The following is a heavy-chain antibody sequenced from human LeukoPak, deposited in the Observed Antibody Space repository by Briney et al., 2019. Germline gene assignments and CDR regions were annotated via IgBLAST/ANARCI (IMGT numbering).Heavy chain of an antibody. Sequence: SETLSLTCTVSGGSISSYYWSWIRQPPGKGLEWIGYIYYSGSTNYNPSLKSRVTISVDTSKNQFSLKLSSVTAADTAVYYCARDRMGLLPSIWGQGTMVTVSS. D-gene: IGHD3-22*01. CDR2: IYYSGST. CDR3: ARDRMGLLPSI. V-gene: IGHV4-59*01. J-gene: IGHJ3*02. CDR1: GGSISSYY.